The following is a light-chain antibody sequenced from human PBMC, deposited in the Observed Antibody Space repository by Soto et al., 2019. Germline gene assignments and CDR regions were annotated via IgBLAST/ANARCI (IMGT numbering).Light chain of an antibody. V-gene: IGKV1D-12*01. J-gene: IGKJ4*01. CDR3: QHANIFPLT. Sequence: DIQMTQSPVSVSPSVGDRVTISCRARQGISSWLAWYQQTPGKAPKSLIYRASSLQSGVPSRFSGRGSGTNFTLTITGLQPEDFATYYCQHANIFPLTLGGGTKV. CDR2: RAS. CDR1: QGISSW.